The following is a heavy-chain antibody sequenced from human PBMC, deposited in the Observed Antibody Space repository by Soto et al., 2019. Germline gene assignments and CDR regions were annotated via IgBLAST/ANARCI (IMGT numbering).Heavy chain of an antibody. CDR2: INHSGST. Sequence: SETLSLTCAVYGGSFSGYYWSWIRQPPGRGLEWIGEINHSGSTNYNPSLKSRVTISVDASKNQFSLKLSSVTAADTAVYYCARVVVVVAAPGYYFSYWGQGTLVTVSS. J-gene: IGHJ4*02. D-gene: IGHD2-15*01. CDR3: ARVVVVVAAPGYYFSY. CDR1: GGSFSGYY. V-gene: IGHV4-34*01.